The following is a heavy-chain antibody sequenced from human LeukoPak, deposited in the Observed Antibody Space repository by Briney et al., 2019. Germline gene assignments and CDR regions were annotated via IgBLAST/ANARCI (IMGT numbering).Heavy chain of an antibody. Sequence: GALRLSCAASGFTFTSYGMHWVRQAPGKGLEWVAVISCDGSNKYYADSVKGRFTISRDNSKDTLYLQMNSLRAEDTAVYYCAKGSSADYWGQGTLVTASS. CDR2: ISCDGSNK. V-gene: IGHV3-30*18. CDR3: AKGSSADY. D-gene: IGHD3-22*01. J-gene: IGHJ4*02. CDR1: GFTFTSYG.